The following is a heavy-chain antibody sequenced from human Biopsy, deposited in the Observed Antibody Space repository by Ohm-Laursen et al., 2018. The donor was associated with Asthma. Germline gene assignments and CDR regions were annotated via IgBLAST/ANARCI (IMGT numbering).Heavy chain of an antibody. J-gene: IGHJ4*02. CDR2: VSYDGGVV. CDR3: AKGRGYSDLTDFDY. D-gene: IGHD3-3*01. CDR1: GFTFGDYW. V-gene: IGHV3-30*18. Sequence: SPRLSCSASGFTFGDYWMSWVRQVPGKGLEWVAVVSYDGGVVHYADSMKGRFTISRDNAKSTLYLQMNRLRTDDTAVYFCAKGRGYSDLTDFDYWGQGTLVTVSS.